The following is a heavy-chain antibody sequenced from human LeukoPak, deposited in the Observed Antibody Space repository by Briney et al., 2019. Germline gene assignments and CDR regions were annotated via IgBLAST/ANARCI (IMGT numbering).Heavy chain of an antibody. CDR2: ISAYNGNT. V-gene: IGHV1-18*01. Sequence: ASVKVSCKASGYTFTSYGISWVRQAPGQGLEWMGWISAYNGNTNYAQKLQGRVTMTTDTSTSTAYMELRSLRSDDTAVYHCARLIYLYSNRRDFDYWGQGTLVTVSS. J-gene: IGHJ4*02. D-gene: IGHD6-13*01. CDR1: GYTFTSYG. CDR3: ARLIYLYSNRRDFDY.